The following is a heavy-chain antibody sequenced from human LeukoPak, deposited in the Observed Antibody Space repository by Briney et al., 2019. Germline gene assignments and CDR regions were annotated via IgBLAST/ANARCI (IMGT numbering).Heavy chain of an antibody. V-gene: IGHV3-66*01. Sequence: GGSLRLSCAASGFTVSSNYMTWVRQAPGKGLEWVSVIFNGGSTYYADSVKGRFTISTDNSKNTVYLQMKSLRAEDTAVYYCARGLYASGTYYNFFDYWAQGILVTVSS. CDR1: GFTVSSNY. D-gene: IGHD3-10*01. CDR3: ARGLYASGTYYNFFDY. CDR2: IFNGGST. J-gene: IGHJ4*02.